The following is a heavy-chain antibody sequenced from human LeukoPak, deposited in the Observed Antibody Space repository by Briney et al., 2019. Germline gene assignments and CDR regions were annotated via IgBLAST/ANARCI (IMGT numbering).Heavy chain of an antibody. Sequence: GKSLRLSCAASGFTFSSYGMHWVRQAPGKGLEWVAVIWYDGSSKYYGDSVKGRFTISRDNSKNTLYLQMYSLRAEDTAVYYCARDREYSYFDYWGQGTLVTVS. D-gene: IGHD5-18*01. CDR3: ARDREYSYFDY. J-gene: IGHJ4*02. CDR1: GFTFSSYG. CDR2: IWYDGSSK. V-gene: IGHV3-33*01.